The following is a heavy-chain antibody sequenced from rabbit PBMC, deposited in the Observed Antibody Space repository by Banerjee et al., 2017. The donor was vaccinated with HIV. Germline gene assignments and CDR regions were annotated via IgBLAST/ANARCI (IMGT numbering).Heavy chain of an antibody. D-gene: IGHD6-1*01. V-gene: IGHV1S45*01. CDR2: MYVGAADNT. CDR3: ARGGAGYTAYGYLLYYFNL. CDR1: GFTLNTYW. Sequence: QEQLEESGGGLVKPEGSLTLTCTASGFTLNTYWMCWVRQAPGKGLEWIACMYVGAADNTYYATWAKGRFTISRTSSTTVTLQMTNLTAADTATYFCARGGAGYTAYGYLLYYFNLWGQGTLVTVS. J-gene: IGHJ4*01.